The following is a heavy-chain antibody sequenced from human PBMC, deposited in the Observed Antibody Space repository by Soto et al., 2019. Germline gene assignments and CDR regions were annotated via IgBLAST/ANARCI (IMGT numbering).Heavy chain of an antibody. CDR2: ISSSSSYI. V-gene: IGHV3-21*01. D-gene: IGHD3-10*01. CDR1: GFTFSSYS. J-gene: IGHJ6*03. CDR3: ARGRGSENQLRYYYYYMDV. Sequence: GGSLRLSCAASGFTFSSYSMNWVRQAPGKGLEWVSSISSSSSYIYYADSVKGRFTISRDNAKNSLYLQMNSLRAEDTAVYYCARGRGSENQLRYYYYYMDVWGKGTTVTVSS.